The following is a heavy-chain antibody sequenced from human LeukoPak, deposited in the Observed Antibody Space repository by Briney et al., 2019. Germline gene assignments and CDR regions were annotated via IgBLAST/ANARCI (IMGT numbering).Heavy chain of an antibody. J-gene: IGHJ1*01. V-gene: IGHV3-11*04. CDR3: ATSYSYGSGSYYLDRKGAEYLQH. CDR2: ISSSGSTI. Sequence: PGGSLRLSCAASGFTFSDYYMSWIRQAPGKGLEWVSYISSSGSTIYYADSVKGRFTISRDNAKNSLYLQMNSLRVEDTAVYYCATSYSYGSGSYYLDRKGAEYLQHWGQGTLVTVSS. D-gene: IGHD3-10*01. CDR1: GFTFSDYY.